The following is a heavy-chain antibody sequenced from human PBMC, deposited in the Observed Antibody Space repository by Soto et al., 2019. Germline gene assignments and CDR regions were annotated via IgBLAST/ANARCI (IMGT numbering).Heavy chain of an antibody. Sequence: GGSLRLSCAASGFTFSSYEMNWVRQAPGKGLEWVLYISSSGSTIYYADSVKGRFTISRDNAKNSLYLQMNSLRAEDTAVYYCARTQYYYDSSGYSPAHFDYWGQGTLVTVSS. CDR2: ISSSGSTI. V-gene: IGHV3-48*03. CDR3: ARTQYYYDSSGYSPAHFDY. J-gene: IGHJ4*02. CDR1: GFTFSSYE. D-gene: IGHD3-22*01.